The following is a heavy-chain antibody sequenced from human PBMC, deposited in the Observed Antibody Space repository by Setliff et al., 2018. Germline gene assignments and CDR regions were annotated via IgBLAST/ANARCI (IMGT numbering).Heavy chain of an antibody. CDR1: GDSMSGAS. J-gene: IGHJ4*02. CDR2: VFPNGAA. CDR3: AKGGTYRYFDY. D-gene: IGHD2-15*01. V-gene: IGHV4-59*01. Sequence: PSETLSLTCTVSGDSMSGASIWAWIRLPPGRGLEFMGYVFPNGAAKYDPSLKSRLAISVDTSKNQFSLELPSVTVADTAIYYCAKGGTYRYFDYWGQGTPVTVSS.